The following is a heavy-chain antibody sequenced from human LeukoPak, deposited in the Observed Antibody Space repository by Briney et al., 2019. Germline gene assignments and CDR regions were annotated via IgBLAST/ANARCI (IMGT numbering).Heavy chain of an antibody. Sequence: GGSLRLSCAASGFTFSSYAMSWVRQAPGKGLEWVSAISGSGGSTCYADSVKGRFTISRDNSKNTLYLQMNSLRAEDTAVYYCAKDLSPYYYGSGSYPDYWGQGTLVTVSS. V-gene: IGHV3-23*01. CDR3: AKDLSPYYYGSGSYPDY. CDR1: GFTFSSYA. CDR2: ISGSGGST. J-gene: IGHJ4*02. D-gene: IGHD3-10*01.